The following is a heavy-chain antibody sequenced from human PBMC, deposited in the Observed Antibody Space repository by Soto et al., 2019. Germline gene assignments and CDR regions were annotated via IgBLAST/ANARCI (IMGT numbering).Heavy chain of an antibody. CDR3: ARFSGSYTRGLDY. CDR1: GFTFSDHY. D-gene: IGHD1-26*01. CDR2: SRNKANSYST. J-gene: IGHJ4*02. Sequence: EVQLVESGGGLVQPGGSLRLSCAASGFTFSDHYMDWVRQAPGKGLEWVGRSRNKANSYSTEYAASVKGRFTISRDESKNSLYLQMNSLKTEDTAVYYCARFSGSYTRGLDYWGQGNLVNVSS. V-gene: IGHV3-72*01.